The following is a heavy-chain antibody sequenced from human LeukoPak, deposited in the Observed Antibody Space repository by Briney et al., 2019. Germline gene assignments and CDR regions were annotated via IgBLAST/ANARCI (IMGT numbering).Heavy chain of an antibody. J-gene: IGHJ4*02. CDR2: ISGSGGST. Sequence: GGSLRLSCAASGFTFSSYAMSWVRQAPGKGLEWVSAISGSGGSTYYADSVKGRFTISRDNSRNTLYLQMNSLRAEDTAVYYCATHNELRPPFDYWGQGTLVTVSS. CDR3: ATHNELRPPFDY. CDR1: GFTFSSYA. V-gene: IGHV3-23*01. D-gene: IGHD1-7*01.